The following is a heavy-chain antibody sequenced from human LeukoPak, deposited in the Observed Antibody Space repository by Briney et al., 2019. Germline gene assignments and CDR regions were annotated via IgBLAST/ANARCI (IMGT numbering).Heavy chain of an antibody. D-gene: IGHD3-22*01. J-gene: IGHJ4*02. CDR1: GGSISSSSYY. V-gene: IGHV4-39*01. Sequence: PSETLSLTCTVSGGSISSSSYYSGWLRQPPGKGLEWIGSIYYSGSTYYNPSLKSRVTISVDTSKNPFSLKLSSVTAADTGVYYCATLYAGLGYYDSSGYAGFDYWGQGTLVAGSS. CDR3: ATLYAGLGYYDSSGYAGFDY. CDR2: IYYSGST.